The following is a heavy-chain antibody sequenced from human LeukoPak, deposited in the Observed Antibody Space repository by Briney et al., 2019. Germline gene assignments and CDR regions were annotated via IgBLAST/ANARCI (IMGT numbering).Heavy chain of an antibody. CDR3: AKVPHYGGNSPYSDS. V-gene: IGHV3-23*01. CDR2: VSGSGGET. D-gene: IGHD4-23*01. J-gene: IGHJ4*02. Sequence: PGGSLRLSCAASGFTFANYAMSWVRQAPGKGLEWVSSVSGSGGETHSTDSVRGRFTISRDNSKGTLYLQMSSLRAEDTAVYYCAKVPHYGGNSPYSDSWGQGTLVTVSS. CDR1: GFTFANYA.